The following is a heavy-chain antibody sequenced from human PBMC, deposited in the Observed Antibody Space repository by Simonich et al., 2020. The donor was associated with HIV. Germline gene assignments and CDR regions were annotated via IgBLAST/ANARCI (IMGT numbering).Heavy chain of an antibody. CDR3: ARDSATRTDAGAFDI. Sequence: QVHLVQSGAEVKKPGASVKLSCKASGYTFTTSSMHWVRQAPGQRLEWMGWIKDGNGNTKCSQKFQGRVTITRDTSASTAYMELSSLTSEDTAVYYCARDSATRTDAGAFDIWGQGTMVTVSS. V-gene: IGHV1-3*01. CDR2: IKDGNGNT. CDR1: GYTFTTSS. D-gene: IGHD1-1*01. J-gene: IGHJ3*02.